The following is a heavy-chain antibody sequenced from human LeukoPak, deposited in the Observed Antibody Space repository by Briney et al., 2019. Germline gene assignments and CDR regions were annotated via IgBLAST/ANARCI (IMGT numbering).Heavy chain of an antibody. Sequence: SETLSLTCAVYGGSFSGYYWSWIRQPPGKGLEWIGEINHSGSTNYNPSLKSRVTISVDTSKNQFSLKLSSVTAADTAVYYCARDTPRSVDTAMVTVDYWGQGTLVTVSS. CDR1: GGSFSGYY. V-gene: IGHV4-34*01. CDR3: ARDTPRSVDTAMVTVDY. J-gene: IGHJ4*02. CDR2: INHSGST. D-gene: IGHD5-18*01.